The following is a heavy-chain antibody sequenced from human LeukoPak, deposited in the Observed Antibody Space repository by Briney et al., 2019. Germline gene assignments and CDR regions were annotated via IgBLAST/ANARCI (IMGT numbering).Heavy chain of an antibody. CDR1: GFTFSSYA. CDR3: ARVSSGSYDY. D-gene: IGHD1-26*01. V-gene: IGHV3-30-3*01. J-gene: IGHJ4*02. CDR2: ISYDGSNK. Sequence: PGGSLRLSCAASGFTFSSYAMPWVRQAPGKGLEWVAVISYDGSNKYYADSVKGRFTISRDNSKNTLYLQMNSLRAEDTAVYYCARVSSGSYDYWGQGTLVTVSS.